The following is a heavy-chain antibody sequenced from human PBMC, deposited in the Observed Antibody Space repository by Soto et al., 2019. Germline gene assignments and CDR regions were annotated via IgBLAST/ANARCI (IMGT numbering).Heavy chain of an antibody. V-gene: IGHV4-4*07. CDR3: ARGVDRQWADY. D-gene: IGHD6-19*01. CDR2: VSTSGAT. J-gene: IGHJ4*02. CDR1: DDFISSYY. Sequence: SETLSLTCTVSDDFISSYYWNWIRQPAGKGLEWIGRVSTSGATNYNPSLESRVTMSVDTSKKQFSLKLTSVTAADTAVYYCARGVDRQWADYWGQGTLVTVSS.